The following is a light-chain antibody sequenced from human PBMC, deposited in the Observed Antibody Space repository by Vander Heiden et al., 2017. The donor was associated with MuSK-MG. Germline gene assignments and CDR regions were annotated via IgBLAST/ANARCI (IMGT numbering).Light chain of an antibody. CDR1: QSISTY. CDR2: ATS. V-gene: IGKV1-39*01. J-gene: IGKJ1*01. CDR3: QQSFNTPWT. Sequence: DIQMTQSPSSLYASVGDRVTITCRASQSISTYLNWYQQKPGKAPKLLISATSNLQSGVPSRFSGSGSGTDFTLTISSLQPEDFATYSCQQSFNTPWTFGQGTKVEIK.